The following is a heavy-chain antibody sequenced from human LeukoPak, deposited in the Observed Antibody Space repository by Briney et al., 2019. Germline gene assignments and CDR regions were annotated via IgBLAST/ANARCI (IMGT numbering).Heavy chain of an antibody. J-gene: IGHJ1*01. CDR3: ATDERIVGATD. CDR2: INPTSGGA. V-gene: IGHV1-2*02. D-gene: IGHD1-26*01. Sequence: ASVKVSCKSSGYTFTGCYMHWVRRAPGPGLEWMGWINPTSGGANYAQKFQGRVTMTSATSISTAYRVFSSLRAHDTAGDFSATDERIVGATDSGQGTL. CDR1: GYTFTGCY.